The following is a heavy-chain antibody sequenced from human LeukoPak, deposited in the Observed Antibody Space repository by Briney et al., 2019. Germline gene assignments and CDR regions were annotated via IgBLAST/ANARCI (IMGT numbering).Heavy chain of an antibody. CDR2: ISSSGSTI. J-gene: IGHJ6*02. CDR3: ARDLTVWTGLDYGMDV. Sequence: GGSLRLSCAASGFTFSSYEMNWVRQAPGKGLEWVSYISSSGSTIYYADSVKGRFTISRDNAKNSLYLQMNSLRAEDTAVYYCARDLTVWTGLDYGMDVWGQGTTVTVSS. V-gene: IGHV3-48*03. D-gene: IGHD3/OR15-3a*01. CDR1: GFTFSSYE.